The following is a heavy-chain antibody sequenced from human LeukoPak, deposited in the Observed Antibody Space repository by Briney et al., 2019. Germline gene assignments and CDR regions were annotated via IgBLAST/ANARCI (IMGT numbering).Heavy chain of an antibody. V-gene: IGHV4-39*07. CDR3: ATSRDYWALFSY. J-gene: IGHJ4*02. CDR2: IYYSGST. D-gene: IGHD2-8*02. CDR1: GGSISSSGYY. Sequence: PSETLSLTCTVSGGSISSSGYYWGWIRQPPGKGLGWIGSIYYSGSTYYNPSLKSRVTISVDTSKNQFSLKLSSLTAADTAVYYCATSRDYWALFSYWGQGTLVTVSS.